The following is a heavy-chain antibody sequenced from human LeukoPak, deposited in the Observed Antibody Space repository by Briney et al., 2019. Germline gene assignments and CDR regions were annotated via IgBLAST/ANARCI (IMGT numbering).Heavy chain of an antibody. CDR3: ARDAPSNSSSWFYFYYGMDV. J-gene: IGHJ6*02. Sequence: SETLSLTCTVSGGSISSYYWSWIRQPPGKGLEWIGYIYYSGSTNYNPSLKSRVTISVDTSKNQFSLKLSSVTAADTAVYYCARDAPSNSSSWFYFYYGMDVWGQGTTVTVSS. V-gene: IGHV4-59*01. CDR2: IYYSGST. D-gene: IGHD6-13*01. CDR1: GGSISSYY.